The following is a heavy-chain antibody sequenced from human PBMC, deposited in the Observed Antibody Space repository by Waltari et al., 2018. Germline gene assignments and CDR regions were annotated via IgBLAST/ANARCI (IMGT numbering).Heavy chain of an antibody. CDR1: GGSISSSSYY. V-gene: IGHV4-39*01. CDR3: ARLGGNPYYFDY. J-gene: IGHJ4*02. CDR2: IYYSGST. Sequence: QLQLQESGPGLVKPSETLSLTCTVSGGSISSSSYYWGWLRQPPGKGLEWIGSIYYSGSTYYNPSLKSRVTISVDTSKNQFSLKLSSVTAADTAVYYCARLGGNPYYFDYWGQGTLVTVSS. D-gene: IGHD2-15*01.